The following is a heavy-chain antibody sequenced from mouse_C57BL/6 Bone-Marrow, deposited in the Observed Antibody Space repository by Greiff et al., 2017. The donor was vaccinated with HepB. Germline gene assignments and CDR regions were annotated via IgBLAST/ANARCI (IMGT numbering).Heavy chain of an antibody. J-gene: IGHJ2*01. Sequence: EVKLPESGGDLVKPGGSLKLSCAASGFTFSSYGMSWVRQTPDKRLEWVATISSGGSYTYYPDSVKGRFTISRDNAKNTLYLQMSSLKAEETAMYYCARGATKDYWGQGTTRTVSS. D-gene: IGHD1-1*01. CDR1: GFTFSSYG. V-gene: IGHV5-6*01. CDR2: ISSGGSYT. CDR3: ARGATKDY.